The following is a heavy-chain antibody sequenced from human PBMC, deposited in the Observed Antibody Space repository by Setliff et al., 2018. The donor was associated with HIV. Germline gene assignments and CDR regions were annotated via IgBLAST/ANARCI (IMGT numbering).Heavy chain of an antibody. J-gene: IGHJ3*02. V-gene: IGHV4-59*11. D-gene: IGHD3-9*01. CDR1: RDSINGHW. CDR2: IHYSGIT. CDR3: ARYKCINFACVGFDI. Sequence: SETLSLTCTVSRDSINGHWWSWIRQPPGKGLEWTGSIHYSGITHYNPSLKSRLTMSVDTSKNQVSLKLTSVTAADTAVYYCARYKCINFACVGFDIWGQGTVVTRLL.